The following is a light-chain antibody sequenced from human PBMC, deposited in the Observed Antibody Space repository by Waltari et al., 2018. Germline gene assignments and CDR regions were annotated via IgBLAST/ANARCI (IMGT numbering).Light chain of an antibody. J-gene: IGKJ4*01. CDR3: QQRINWPLT. V-gene: IGKV3-11*01. CDR2: DAS. CDR1: QSVSSY. Sequence: EIVLTQSPATLSLSPGERAILSCRASQSVSSYLTWYQQKPGQAPRLLISDASNRATGTPARFSGSGSGTDFTLTISSLEPEDFAVYYCQQRINWPLTFGGGTNVEIK.